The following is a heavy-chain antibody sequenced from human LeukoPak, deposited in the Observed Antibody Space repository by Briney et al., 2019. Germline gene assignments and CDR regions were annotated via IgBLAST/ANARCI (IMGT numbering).Heavy chain of an antibody. V-gene: IGHV3-74*01. CDR2: ISGGGGST. CDR1: GFTFTSYS. CDR3: VRDGVGAPPFDY. Sequence: PGGSLRLSCAASGFTFTSYSMNWVRQAPGKGLEWVSTISGGGGSTSYADSVKGRFTISRDNAKNTLFLQMNSLRAEDTAVYYCVRDGVGAPPFDYWGQGALVTVSS. J-gene: IGHJ4*02. D-gene: IGHD1-26*01.